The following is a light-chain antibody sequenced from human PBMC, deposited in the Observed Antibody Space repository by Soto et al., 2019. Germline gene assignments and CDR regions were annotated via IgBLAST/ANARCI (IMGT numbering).Light chain of an antibody. Sequence: DIQLTQSPSFLSASVGARVTITCRASQGIRHYLAWYQQKPGKAPSLLMYGASTLQSGVPSRFSGSGSGTDFTLTISSLQPEDFATYFCLSGHSRPFGGGTKVDIK. J-gene: IGKJ4*01. CDR2: GAS. CDR1: QGIRHY. V-gene: IGKV1-9*01. CDR3: LSGHSRP.